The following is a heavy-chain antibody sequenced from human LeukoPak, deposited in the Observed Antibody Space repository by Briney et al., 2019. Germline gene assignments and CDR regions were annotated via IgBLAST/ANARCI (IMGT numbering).Heavy chain of an antibody. J-gene: IGHJ5*02. CDR2: IYYSGST. CDR1: VGSISSGGYY. D-gene: IGHD4-11*01. V-gene: IGHV4-31*03. CDR3: ARGYSKFDP. Sequence: SETLSLTCTVSVGSISSGGYYWSWIRQHPGKGLEWIGYIYYSGSTYYNPSLKSRITISIDTSKNQFSLKLSSVTAADTAVYCCARGYSKFDPWGQGTLVTVSS.